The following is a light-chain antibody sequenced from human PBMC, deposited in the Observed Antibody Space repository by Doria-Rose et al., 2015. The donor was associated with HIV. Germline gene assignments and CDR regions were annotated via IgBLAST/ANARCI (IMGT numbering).Light chain of an antibody. J-gene: IGKJ1*01. CDR3: HQYGTSWT. V-gene: IGKV3-20*01. CDR1: QSFSSTY. Sequence: TQSPGTLFLSPGERATLSCRASQSFSSTYLAWYQQKPGQAPSLLIYDGSTSATGIPDRFSASGSGTDFTLTINRLEPEDFALYYCHQYGTSWTFGQGTKVEI. CDR2: DGS.